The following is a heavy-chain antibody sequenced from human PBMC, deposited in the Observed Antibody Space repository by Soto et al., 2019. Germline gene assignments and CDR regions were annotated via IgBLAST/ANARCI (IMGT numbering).Heavy chain of an antibody. Sequence: SETLSLTCAVYGGSFSGYYWSWIRQPPGKGLEWIGEINHSGSTNYNPSLKSRVTISVDTSKNQFSLKLSSVTAADTAVYYCARENTAGGSVIGYYGAYLNWFDFWGQGTLVTVSS. CDR2: INHSGST. CDR1: GGSFSGYY. J-gene: IGHJ5*01. D-gene: IGHD3-3*01. CDR3: ARENTAGGSVIGYYGAYLNWFDF. V-gene: IGHV4-34*01.